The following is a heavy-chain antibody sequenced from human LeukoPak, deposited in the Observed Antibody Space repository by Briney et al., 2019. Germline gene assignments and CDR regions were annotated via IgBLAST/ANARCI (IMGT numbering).Heavy chain of an antibody. D-gene: IGHD5-24*01. V-gene: IGHV3-21*01. CDR3: ARETGYRTYYFDY. CDR2: ISSSSSYI. J-gene: IGHJ4*02. CDR1: GFTFSSYS. Sequence: GGSLRLSCAASGFTFSSYSMNWVRQAPGKGLEWVSSISSSSSYINYADSVKGRFTISRDNATNLLYLQVNSLRAEDTAVYYCARETGYRTYYFDYWGQGTLVTVSS.